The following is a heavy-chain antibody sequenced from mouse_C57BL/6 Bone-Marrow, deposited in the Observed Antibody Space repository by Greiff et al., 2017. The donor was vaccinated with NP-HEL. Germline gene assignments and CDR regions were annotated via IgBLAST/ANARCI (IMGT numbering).Heavy chain of an antibody. CDR3: ARGFITTVWYFDV. V-gene: IGHV1-53*01. J-gene: IGHJ1*03. CDR2: INPSNGGT. Sequence: QVQLKQPGTELVKPGASVKLSCKASGYTFTSYWMHWVKQRPGQGLEWIGNINPSNGGTNYNEKFKSKATLTVDKSSSTAYMQLSSLTSEDSAVYYCARGFITTVWYFDVWGTGTTVTVSS. CDR1: GYTFTSYW. D-gene: IGHD1-1*01.